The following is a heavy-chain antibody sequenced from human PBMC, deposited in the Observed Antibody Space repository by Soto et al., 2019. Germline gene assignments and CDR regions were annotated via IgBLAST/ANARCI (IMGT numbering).Heavy chain of an antibody. CDR1: GFTFSSYA. Sequence: QVQLVESGGGVVQPGRSLRLSCAASGFTFSSYAMHWVRQAPGKGLEWVAVISYDGSNKYYADSVKGRFTISRDNSKNTLYLQMNSLRAEDTAVYYCARAGRGFGGVYYGMDVWGQGTTVTVSS. CDR2: ISYDGSNK. V-gene: IGHV3-30-3*01. J-gene: IGHJ6*02. D-gene: IGHD3-16*01. CDR3: ARAGRGFGGVYYGMDV.